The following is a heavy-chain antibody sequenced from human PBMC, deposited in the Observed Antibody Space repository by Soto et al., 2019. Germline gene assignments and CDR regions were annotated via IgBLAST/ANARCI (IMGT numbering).Heavy chain of an antibody. CDR1: GGTFSSYA. V-gene: IGHV1-69*01. J-gene: IGHJ5*02. Sequence: QVQLVQSGAEVKKPGSSVKVSCKASGGTFSSYAISWVRQAPGQGLEWMGGIIPIFGTANYAQKFQGRVTITADESTSTAYMEPSSLRSEDTAVYYCARDVTIFGVVEANWFDPWGQGTLVTVSS. D-gene: IGHD3-3*01. CDR3: ARDVTIFGVVEANWFDP. CDR2: IIPIFGTA.